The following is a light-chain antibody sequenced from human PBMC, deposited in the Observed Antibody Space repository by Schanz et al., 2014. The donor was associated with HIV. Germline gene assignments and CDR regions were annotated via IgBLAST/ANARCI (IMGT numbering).Light chain of an antibody. CDR2: GAS. CDR3: QQYNNWWT. V-gene: IGKV3-15*01. J-gene: IGKJ1*01. Sequence: EIVMTQSPATLSLSPGERATLSCRASQSVTNSNLAWYQQKPGQAPRLLIYGASTRATGIPARFSGSGSGTEFTLTISSLQSEDFAVYYCQQYNNWWTFGQGTKVEIK. CDR1: QSVTNSN.